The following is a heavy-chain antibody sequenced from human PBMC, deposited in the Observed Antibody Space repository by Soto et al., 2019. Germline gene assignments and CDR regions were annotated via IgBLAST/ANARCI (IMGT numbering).Heavy chain of an antibody. J-gene: IGHJ4*02. CDR3: AHRILRTVFGLVTTTAICFDF. CDR1: GFSLTTSGVG. Sequence: QITLNESGPTVVKPAETLTLTCTFSGFSLTTSGVGVGWIRQSPGKAPEWLALIYWDDDTRYSASLKSRLTITKDTSKNQVVLTMASVDPADTATYYCAHRILRTVFGLVTTTAICFDFWGQGTPVVVSS. D-gene: IGHD3-3*01. CDR2: IYWDDDT. V-gene: IGHV2-5*02.